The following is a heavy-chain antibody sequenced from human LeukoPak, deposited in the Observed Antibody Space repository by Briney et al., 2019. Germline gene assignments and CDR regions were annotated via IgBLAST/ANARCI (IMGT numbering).Heavy chain of an antibody. J-gene: IGHJ1*01. V-gene: IGHV4-61*02. CDR3: ARGRAAAGETEYFQH. CDR2: IYTSGST. Sequence: SQTLSLTCTVSGGSISSGSYYWSWIRQPAGKGLEWIGRIYTSGSTNYNPSLKSRVTISVDTSKNQFSLKLSSVTAADTAVYYCARGRAAAGETEYFQHWGQGTLVTVSS. D-gene: IGHD6-13*01. CDR1: GGSISSGSYY.